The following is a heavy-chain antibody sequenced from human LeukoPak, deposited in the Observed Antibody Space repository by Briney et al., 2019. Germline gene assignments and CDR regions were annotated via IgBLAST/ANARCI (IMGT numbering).Heavy chain of an antibody. Sequence: SGTLSLTCTFSVGSLSGGDYYWSWIRQPPGKGLEWIGYIYYSGSTYYNPSLKSRVTISVDTSKNQFSLKLSSVPAADTAVYYCARAAAYYYGSGSYYFDYWGQGTLVTVSS. J-gene: IGHJ4*02. D-gene: IGHD3-10*01. V-gene: IGHV4-30-4*01. CDR1: VGSLSGGDYY. CDR2: IYYSGST. CDR3: ARAAAYYYGSGSYYFDY.